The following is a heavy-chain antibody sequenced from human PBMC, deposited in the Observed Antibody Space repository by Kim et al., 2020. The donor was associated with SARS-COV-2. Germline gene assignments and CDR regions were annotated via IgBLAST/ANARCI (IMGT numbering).Heavy chain of an antibody. D-gene: IGHD6-13*01. V-gene: IGHV4-31*02. Sequence: PSLKSRVTRSVDTSKNQFSLKWSSVTAAETAVYYCARDYSSSWYQDYGMDVWGQGTTVTVSS. J-gene: IGHJ6*02. CDR3: ARDYSSSWYQDYGMDV.